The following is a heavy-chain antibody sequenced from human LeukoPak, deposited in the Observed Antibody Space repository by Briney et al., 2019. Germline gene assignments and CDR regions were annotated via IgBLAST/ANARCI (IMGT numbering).Heavy chain of an antibody. J-gene: IGHJ4*02. CDR2: ISGSGGST. CDR3: AKAHFYYDFWSGYSPFDY. CDR1: GFTFSSYA. D-gene: IGHD3-3*01. V-gene: IGHV3-23*01. Sequence: PGGSLRLCCAASGFTFSSYAMSWVRQAPGKGLEWVSAISGSGGSTYYADSVKGRFTISRDNSKNTLYLQMNSLRAEDTAVYYCAKAHFYYDFWSGYSPFDYWGQGTLVTVSS.